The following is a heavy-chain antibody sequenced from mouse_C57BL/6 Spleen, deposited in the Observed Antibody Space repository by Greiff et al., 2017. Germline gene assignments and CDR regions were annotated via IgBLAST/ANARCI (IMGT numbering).Heavy chain of an antibody. V-gene: IGHV1-55*01. Sequence: VQLQQPGAELVKPGASVKMSCKASGYTFTSYWITWVKQRPGQGLEWIGDIYPGSGSTNYNEKFKSKATLSVDTSSSTAYMQLSSLTSEDSAVYYGARGGHWYFDVWGTGTTVTVSS. CDR3: ARGGHWYFDV. J-gene: IGHJ1*03. CDR2: IYPGSGST. CDR1: GYTFTSYW.